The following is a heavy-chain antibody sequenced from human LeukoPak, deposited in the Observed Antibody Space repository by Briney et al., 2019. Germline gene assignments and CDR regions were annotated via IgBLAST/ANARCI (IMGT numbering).Heavy chain of an antibody. J-gene: IGHJ4*02. CDR3: ARGEVGAHFDY. Sequence: SETLSLTCAVSGYSISSGYYWGWIRQPPGKGLEWIGSIYHSGSTYYNPSLKSRVTISVDTSKNQFSLKLSSVTAADTAVYYCARGEVGAHFDYWGQGTLVTVSS. D-gene: IGHD1-26*01. CDR1: GYSISSGYY. V-gene: IGHV4-38-2*01. CDR2: IYHSGST.